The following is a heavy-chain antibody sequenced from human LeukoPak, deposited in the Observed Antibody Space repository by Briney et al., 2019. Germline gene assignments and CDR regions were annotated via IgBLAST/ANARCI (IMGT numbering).Heavy chain of an antibody. Sequence: ASVKVSCKASGYTFTGYFMHWVRQAPGQGLEWMGWINPDSGGTNYAQKFQGRVTMTRDTSISTAYMELSRLRSDDTAVYYCARFSESSKFDYWGQGTLVTVSS. V-gene: IGHV1-2*02. CDR1: GYTFTGYF. J-gene: IGHJ4*02. CDR2: INPDSGGT. CDR3: ARFSESSKFDY. D-gene: IGHD1-26*01.